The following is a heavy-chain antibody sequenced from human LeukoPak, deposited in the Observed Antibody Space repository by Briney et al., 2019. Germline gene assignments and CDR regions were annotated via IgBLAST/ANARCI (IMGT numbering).Heavy chain of an antibody. Sequence: GRSLRLSCAASGFTFSSYGMHWVRQAPGKGLEWVALIWYDGSKIYYADSVKGRFTISRDNSKNTLYLQMNSLRAEDTAVYYCAKARDSSSWYGDAFDIWGQGTMVTVSS. D-gene: IGHD6-13*01. CDR1: GFTFSSYG. CDR3: AKARDSSSWYGDAFDI. J-gene: IGHJ3*02. CDR2: IWYDGSKI. V-gene: IGHV3-33*06.